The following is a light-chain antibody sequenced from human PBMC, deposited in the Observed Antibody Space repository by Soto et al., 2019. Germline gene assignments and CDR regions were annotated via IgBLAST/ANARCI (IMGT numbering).Light chain of an antibody. Sequence: QPVLAQPPSLSAAPEQMVTISCSGGSSNLGINFVSWYQQFPGGVPKLLIYENNKRPSGIPDRFSGAKSGTSATLDITGLQAGDEADYYCATWDGSLSVGVFGGGTKDTVL. CDR2: ENN. CDR3: ATWDGSLSVGV. V-gene: IGLV1-51*02. J-gene: IGLJ1*01. CDR1: SSNLGINF.